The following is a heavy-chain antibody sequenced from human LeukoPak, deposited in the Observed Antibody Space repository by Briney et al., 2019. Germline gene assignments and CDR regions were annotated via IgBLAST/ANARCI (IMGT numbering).Heavy chain of an antibody. Sequence: SETLSLTCTVSGGSISSYYWSWIRQPPGKGLEWIGYIYYSGSTNHNPSLKSRVTISVDTSKNQFSLKLSSVTAADTAVYYCARGLNRAWFPNFDYWGQGTLVTVSS. CDR1: GGSISSYY. D-gene: IGHD1-14*01. CDR2: IYYSGST. V-gene: IGHV4-59*08. CDR3: ARGLNRAWFPNFDY. J-gene: IGHJ4*02.